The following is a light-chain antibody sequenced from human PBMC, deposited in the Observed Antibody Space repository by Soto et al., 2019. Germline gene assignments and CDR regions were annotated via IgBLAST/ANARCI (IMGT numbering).Light chain of an antibody. CDR1: SSDVGAYSY. CDR3: SSLTTSFTYV. V-gene: IGLV2-14*01. Sequence: QSVLAQPASVSGSPGQSVAISCTGTSSDVGAYSYVSWYQQHPGKAPKLLLSEVSNRPSGVSDRFSGSKSGNTASLTISGLQAEDEADYYCSSLTTSFTYVFGTGTKVTVL. CDR2: EVS. J-gene: IGLJ1*01.